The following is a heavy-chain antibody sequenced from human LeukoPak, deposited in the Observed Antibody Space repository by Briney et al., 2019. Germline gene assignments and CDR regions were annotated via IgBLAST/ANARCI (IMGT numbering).Heavy chain of an antibody. D-gene: IGHD3-22*01. V-gene: IGHV1-2*02. CDR3: ASDSSGYYYVGWAFDI. J-gene: IGHJ3*02. Sequence: ASVKVSCKASGGTFSSYAISWVRQAPGQGLEWMGWINPNSGGTNYAQKFQGRVTMTRDTSISTAYMELSRLRSDDTAVYYCASDSSGYYYVGWAFDIWGQGTMVTVSS. CDR2: INPNSGGT. CDR1: GGTFSSYA.